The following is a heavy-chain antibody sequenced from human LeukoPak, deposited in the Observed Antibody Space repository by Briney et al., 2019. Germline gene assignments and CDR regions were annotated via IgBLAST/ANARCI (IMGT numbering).Heavy chain of an antibody. V-gene: IGHV3-23*01. CDR3: AKDSDGSGWYAFDY. D-gene: IGHD6-19*01. Sequence: PGVSLRLSCAASGFTFSSYAMSWVRQAPGKGLEWVSAISGSGGSTYYADSVKGRFTISRDNSKNTQYLQMNSLRAEDTAVYYCAKDSDGSGWYAFDYWGQGTLVTVST. J-gene: IGHJ4*02. CDR2: ISGSGGST. CDR1: GFTFSSYA.